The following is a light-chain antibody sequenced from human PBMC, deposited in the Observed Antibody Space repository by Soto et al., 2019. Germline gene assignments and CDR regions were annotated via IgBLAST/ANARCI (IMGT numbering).Light chain of an antibody. J-gene: IGLJ2*01. CDR1: SSDVGGYKF. Sequence: QSALTQPPSASGSPGQSVTISCTGTSSDVGGYKFVSWYQQHPGKAPKLIIYEVSQRPSGVPDRFSASKSGDTASLTVSGLRAEDEADYYCATWDDTLNAAVFGGGTKLTVL. CDR3: ATWDDTLNAAV. CDR2: EVS. V-gene: IGLV2-8*01.